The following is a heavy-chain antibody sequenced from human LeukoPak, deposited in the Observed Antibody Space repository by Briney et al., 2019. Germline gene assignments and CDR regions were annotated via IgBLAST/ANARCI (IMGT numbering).Heavy chain of an antibody. CDR2: IYYSGST. CDR3: ARESRLRLGELSLGGIDY. J-gene: IGHJ4*02. Sequence: PSETLSLTCTVSGGSISSGDYYWSWIRQPPGKGLEWIGYIYYSGSTYYNPFLKSRVTISVDTSKNQFSLKLSSVTAADTAVYYCARESRLRLGELSLGGIDYWGQGTLVTVSS. CDR1: GGSISSGDYY. V-gene: IGHV4-30-4*08. D-gene: IGHD3-16*02.